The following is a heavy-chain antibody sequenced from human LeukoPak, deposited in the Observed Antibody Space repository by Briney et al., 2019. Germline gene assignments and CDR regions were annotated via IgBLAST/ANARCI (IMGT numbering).Heavy chain of an antibody. CDR1: GFTFNRYS. Sequence: GGSLRLSCAASGFTFNRYSMNWVRQAPGKGLEWVPSISSSSSYIYYADSVKGRFTISRDNAKNSLSLQMNSLRAEDTAVDFCAKELGKYRPNLGRDSQWLAVSGFDNWGQGILVTVSS. V-gene: IGHV3-21*01. CDR3: AKELGKYRPNLGRDSQWLAVSGFDN. J-gene: IGHJ4*02. D-gene: IGHD6-19*01. CDR2: ISSSSSYI.